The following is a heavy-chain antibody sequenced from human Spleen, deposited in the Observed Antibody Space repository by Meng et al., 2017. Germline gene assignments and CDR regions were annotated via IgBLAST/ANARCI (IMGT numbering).Heavy chain of an antibody. CDR1: RNTSTCYF. V-gene: IGHV1-2*06. D-gene: IGHD6-13*01. CDR3: ARGLAAAGTFLFDP. Sequence: QSGAEVQHPWASLKVSCKSSRNTSTCYFTHWVRQAPGRELEWMRRINPNSGGTNYAQKFQRRVTMTRDTSISTAYMKLSRLRSDATSVYYCARGLAAAGTFLFDPWGQGTLVTVSS. J-gene: IGHJ5*02. CDR2: INPNSGGT.